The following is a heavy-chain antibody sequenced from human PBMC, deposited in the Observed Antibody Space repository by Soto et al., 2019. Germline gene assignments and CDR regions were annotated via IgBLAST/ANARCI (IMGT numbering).Heavy chain of an antibody. D-gene: IGHD3-10*01. CDR1: GFTFSSYA. CDR2: ISGSGGST. CDR3: AKMPRYYYGSGSYVFDY. Sequence: GGSLRLSCAASGFTFSSYAMSWVRQAPGKGLEWVSAISGSGGSTYYADSVKGRFTISRDNSKNTRYLQMNSLRAEDTAVYYCAKMPRYYYGSGSYVFDYWGQGTLVTVSS. J-gene: IGHJ4*02. V-gene: IGHV3-23*01.